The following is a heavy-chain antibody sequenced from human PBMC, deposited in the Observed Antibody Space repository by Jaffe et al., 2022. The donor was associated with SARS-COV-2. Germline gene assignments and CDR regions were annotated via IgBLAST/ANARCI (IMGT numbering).Heavy chain of an antibody. CDR2: IYYSGST. CDR3: ARGRPVLESERYFDY. Sequence: QVQLQESGPGLVKPSETLSLTCTVSGGSISSYYWSWIRQPPGKGLEWIGYIYYSGSTNYNPSLKSRVTISVDTSKNQFSLKLSSVTAADTAVYYCARGRPVLESERYFDYWGQGTLVTVSS. CDR1: GGSISSYY. J-gene: IGHJ4*02. D-gene: IGHD3-3*01. V-gene: IGHV4-59*08.